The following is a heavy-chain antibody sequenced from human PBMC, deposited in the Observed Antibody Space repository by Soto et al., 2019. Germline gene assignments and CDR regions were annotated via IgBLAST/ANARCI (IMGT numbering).Heavy chain of an antibody. D-gene: IGHD3-10*01. Sequence: GGSLRLSCAASGFTFSSYAMHWVRQAPGKGLEWVAVISYDGSNKYYADSVKGRFTISRDNSKNTLYLQMNSLRAEDTAVYYCARQTGSYYKTPGTMDVWGQGTTVTVSS. CDR2: ISYDGSNK. CDR3: ARQTGSYYKTPGTMDV. V-gene: IGHV3-30-3*01. CDR1: GFTFSSYA. J-gene: IGHJ6*02.